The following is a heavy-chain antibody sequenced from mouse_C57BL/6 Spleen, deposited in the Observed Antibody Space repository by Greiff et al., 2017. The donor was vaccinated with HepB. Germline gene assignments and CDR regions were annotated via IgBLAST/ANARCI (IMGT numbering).Heavy chain of an antibody. J-gene: IGHJ1*03. V-gene: IGHV5-17*01. CDR2: ISSGSSTI. CDR3: ARKDDYDDWYFDV. CDR1: GFTFSDYG. D-gene: IGHD2-4*01. Sequence: EVHLVESGGGLVKPGGSLKLSCAASGFTFSDYGMHWVRQAPEKGLEWVAYISSGSSTIYYADTVKGRFTISRDNAKNTLFLQMTSLRSEDTAMYYGARKDDYDDWYFDVWGTGTTVTVSS.